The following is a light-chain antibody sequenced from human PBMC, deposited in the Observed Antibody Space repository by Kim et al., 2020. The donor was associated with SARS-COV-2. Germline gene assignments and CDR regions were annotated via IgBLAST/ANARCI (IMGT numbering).Light chain of an antibody. CDR2: GNS. J-gene: IGLJ3*02. CDR1: SSNIGAGYD. CDR3: QSYDSSLRGWV. V-gene: IGLV1-40*01. Sequence: RVTISCTGSSSNIGAGYDVHWYQQLPGTAPKLLIYGNSNRPSGVPDRFSGSKSGTSASLAITGLQAEDEADYYCQSYDSSLRGWVFGGGTQLTVL.